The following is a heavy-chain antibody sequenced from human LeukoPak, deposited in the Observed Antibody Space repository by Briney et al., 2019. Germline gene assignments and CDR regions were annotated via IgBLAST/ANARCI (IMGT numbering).Heavy chain of an antibody. Sequence: GASVKVSCKASGYTFTSYDINWVRQATGQGLEWMGWISAYNGNTNYAQKLQGRVTMTTDTSTGTAYMELRSLRSDDTAVYYCARDLGEPGDYGEVWFDPWGQGTLVTVSS. D-gene: IGHD4-17*01. CDR3: ARDLGEPGDYGEVWFDP. CDR2: ISAYNGNT. CDR1: GYTFTSYD. V-gene: IGHV1-18*01. J-gene: IGHJ5*02.